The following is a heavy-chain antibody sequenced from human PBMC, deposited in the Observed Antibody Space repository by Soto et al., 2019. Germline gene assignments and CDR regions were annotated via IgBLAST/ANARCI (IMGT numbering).Heavy chain of an antibody. V-gene: IGHV4-39*01. CDR1: GGSISSSSYY. CDR3: ARPSKGSGWFFDY. CDR2: IYYSGST. J-gene: IGHJ4*02. D-gene: IGHD6-19*01. Sequence: QLQLQESGPGLVKPSETLSLTCTVSGGSISSSSYYWGWIRQPPGKGLEWIGSIYYSGSTYYSPSLKSRVTISVDTSKNQFSLKLSSVTAADTAVYYCARPSKGSGWFFDYWGQGTLVTVSS.